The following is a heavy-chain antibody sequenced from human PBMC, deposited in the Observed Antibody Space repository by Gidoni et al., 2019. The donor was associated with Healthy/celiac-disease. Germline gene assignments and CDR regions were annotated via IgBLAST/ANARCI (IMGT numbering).Heavy chain of an antibody. V-gene: IGHV3-11*01. CDR1: GFTFSDSY. Sequence: QVQLVESGGGLVKPGGSLRLSCAASGFTFSDSYMSWIRQAQGKGLEWVSYISSSGSTIYYADSVKGRFTISRDNAKNSLYLQMNSLRAEDTAVYYCARIRQDIVVVPAAVDYWCQGTLVTVSS. J-gene: IGHJ4*02. CDR3: ARIRQDIVVVPAAVDY. CDR2: ISSSGSTI. D-gene: IGHD2-2*01.